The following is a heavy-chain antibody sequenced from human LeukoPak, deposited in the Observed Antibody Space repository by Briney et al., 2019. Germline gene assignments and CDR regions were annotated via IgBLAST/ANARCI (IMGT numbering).Heavy chain of an antibody. CDR3: VRLNWFDP. J-gene: IGHJ5*02. CDR2: ISSSGSTI. CDR1: GFTFSSYE. Sequence: GGSLRLYYAASGFTFSSYEMNWVRQAPGKGLEWVSYISSSGSTIWYADSVKGRFTISRDNAKNSLYLQMNNLRAEDTAVYYCVRLNWFDPWGQGTLVTVSS. V-gene: IGHV3-48*03.